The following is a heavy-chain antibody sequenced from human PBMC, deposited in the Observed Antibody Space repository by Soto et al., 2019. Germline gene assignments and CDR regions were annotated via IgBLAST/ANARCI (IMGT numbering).Heavy chain of an antibody. CDR2: IGTTGGDT. J-gene: IGHJ2*01. CDR3: AKSRVDSGRGYFDL. CDR1: GFTFSIYP. D-gene: IGHD6-25*01. Sequence: EVQLLESGGGLVQPGGSLRLSLAASGFTFSIYPMSWVRQTPEKGLEWVSTIGTTGGDTYYADSVRGRSTISRDDSKNTLYLQMSSLRAEESAVYYCAKSRVDSGRGYFDLWGRGTLVTVSS. V-gene: IGHV3-23*01.